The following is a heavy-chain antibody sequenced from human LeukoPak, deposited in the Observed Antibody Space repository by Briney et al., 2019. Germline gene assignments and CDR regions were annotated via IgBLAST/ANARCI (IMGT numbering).Heavy chain of an antibody. CDR1: AYTFTGYY. V-gene: IGHV1-2*02. CDR3: ARDPSNSGYDYLYYFDY. D-gene: IGHD5-12*01. Sequence: ASVKVSCKASAYTFTGYYMDWVRQAPGQGLEWMGWINPDNGGTNYAQKFQGRVTMTRDMSISTAYMELSRLRSDDTAVYYCARDPSNSGYDYLYYFDYWGQGTLVTVSS. CDR2: INPDNGGT. J-gene: IGHJ4*02.